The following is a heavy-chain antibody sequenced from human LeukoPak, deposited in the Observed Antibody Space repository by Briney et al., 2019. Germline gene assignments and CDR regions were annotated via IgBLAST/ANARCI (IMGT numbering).Heavy chain of an antibody. J-gene: IGHJ4*02. Sequence: PSETLSLTCTVSGGSISSSSYYWGWIRQPPGKGLEWIGSIYYSGSTYYNPSLKSRVTISVDTSKNQFSLKLSSVTAADTAVYYCARDRRDGYNQRIFDYWGQGTLVTVSS. CDR1: GGSISSSSYY. CDR2: IYYSGST. V-gene: IGHV4-39*07. CDR3: ARDRRDGYNQRIFDY. D-gene: IGHD5-24*01.